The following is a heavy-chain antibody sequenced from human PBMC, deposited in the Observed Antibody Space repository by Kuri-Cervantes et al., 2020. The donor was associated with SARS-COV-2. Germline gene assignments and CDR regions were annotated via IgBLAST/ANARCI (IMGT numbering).Heavy chain of an antibody. CDR2: IIPIFGSA. CDR1: GGTFSSYA. J-gene: IGHJ4*02. CDR3: ARIPYGDSPNLYYFDY. Sequence: SVKVSCKASGGTFSSYAISWVRQAPGQGLEWMGGIIPIFGSANYAQKFQGRVTITADESTSTSYMELSSLRSEDTAVYYRARIPYGDSPNLYYFDYWGQGTLVTVSS. D-gene: IGHD4-17*01. V-gene: IGHV1-69*13.